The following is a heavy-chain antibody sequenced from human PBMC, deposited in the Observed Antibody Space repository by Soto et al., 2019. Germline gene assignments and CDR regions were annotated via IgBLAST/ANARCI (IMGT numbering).Heavy chain of an antibody. J-gene: IGHJ4*02. D-gene: IGHD3-16*01. CDR2: IDPSDFYI. V-gene: IGHV5-10-1*01. CDR3: ARRLGSLGLDY. CDR1: GYGLAGYW. Sequence: ESLKISFKGSGYGLAGYWINWVRQMPGKGLEWMGRIDPSDFYINYSPTFQGHITISADKSINTAYLQWTSLKASDTAMYYCARRLGSLGLDYWGQGTLVTVSS.